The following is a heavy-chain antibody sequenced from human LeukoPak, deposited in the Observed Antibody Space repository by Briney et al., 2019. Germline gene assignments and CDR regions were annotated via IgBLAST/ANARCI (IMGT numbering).Heavy chain of an antibody. CDR3: AKDSGTYYYDSSGYGFDY. V-gene: IGHV3-9*01. D-gene: IGHD3-22*01. J-gene: IGHJ4*02. CDR2: ISWNSGSI. Sequence: GGSLRLSCTASGFTFDDYAMHWVRQAPGKGLEWVSGISWNSGSIGYADSVKGRFTISRDNAKNSLYLQMNSLRAEGTALYYCAKDSGTYYYDSSGYGFDYWGQGTLVTVSS. CDR1: GFTFDDYA.